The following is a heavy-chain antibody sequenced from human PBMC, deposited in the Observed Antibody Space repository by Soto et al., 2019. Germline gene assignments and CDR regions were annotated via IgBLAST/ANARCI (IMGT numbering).Heavy chain of an antibody. Sequence: QVQLVQSGAEVKKPGASVKVSCKASGYTFTSYAMHWVRQAPGQRLEWMGWINAGNGNTKYSQKLQGGVTITRDTSASTAYMELSSLRSEDTAVYYCARGGSLYWYFDLWGRGTLVTVSS. V-gene: IGHV1-3*01. D-gene: IGHD1-26*01. J-gene: IGHJ2*01. CDR2: INAGNGNT. CDR1: GYTFTSYA. CDR3: ARGGSLYWYFDL.